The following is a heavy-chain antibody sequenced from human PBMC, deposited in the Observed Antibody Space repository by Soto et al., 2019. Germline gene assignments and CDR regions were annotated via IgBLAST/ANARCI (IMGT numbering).Heavy chain of an antibody. CDR3: ARGIGYCSGGSCLVDY. Sequence: QVQLQESGPGLVKPSDTLSLTCAVSGYSISSSNWWGLIRQPPGKGLEWIGYIYYSGSSFYNPSLKSRVTMSVDTSKNQFSLKLSSVTAVDTAVYYCARGIGYCSGGSCLVDYWGQGTVVTVSS. V-gene: IGHV4-28*03. CDR1: GYSISSSNW. CDR2: IYYSGSS. J-gene: IGHJ4*02. D-gene: IGHD2-15*01.